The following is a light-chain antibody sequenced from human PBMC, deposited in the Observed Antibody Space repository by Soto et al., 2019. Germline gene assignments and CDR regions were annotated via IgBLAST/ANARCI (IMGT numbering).Light chain of an antibody. Sequence: DIQMTQSPSTLSASVGDRVAITCRASQSISSWLTWYQQKPGKPPKLLVYDASSLESGVPSRFRGSGSGTECTLTISRLQPDDFSTYYCQQSYSTPITFGQGTRLEIK. V-gene: IGKV1-5*01. CDR3: QQSYSTPIT. CDR2: DAS. CDR1: QSISSW. J-gene: IGKJ5*01.